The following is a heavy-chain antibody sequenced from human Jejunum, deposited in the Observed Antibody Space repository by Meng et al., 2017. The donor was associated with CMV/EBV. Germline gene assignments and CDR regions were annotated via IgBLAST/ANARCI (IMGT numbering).Heavy chain of an antibody. CDR3: ARDRMAAPGTFEY. CDR2: VYMSGST. V-gene: IGHV4-4*07. D-gene: IGHD6-13*01. CDR1: GGSISGYY. J-gene: IGHJ4*02. Sequence: QVHLQESGPGLVKPSETLSLTYTVSGGSISGYYWNWIRQPAGKGLEWIGRVYMSGSTNYNPSLRSRVAMSVDTSKTQFSLRLTSVTAADTAVYYCARDRMAAPGTFEYWGQGTLVTVSS.